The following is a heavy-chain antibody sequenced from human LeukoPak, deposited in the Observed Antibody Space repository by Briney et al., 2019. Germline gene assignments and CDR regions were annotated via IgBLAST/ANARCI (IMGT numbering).Heavy chain of an antibody. J-gene: IGHJ4*02. Sequence: SETLSLTCAVYGGSFSGYYWSWIRQPPGKGLEWIGEINHSGSTNYNPSLKSRVTISVDTSKNQFSLKLSSVTAADTAVYYCARSGGLSGVWGSYERRHLPAHWGQGTLVTVSS. CDR3: ARSGGLSGVWGSYERRHLPAH. D-gene: IGHD3-16*01. CDR1: GGSFSGYY. CDR2: INHSGST. V-gene: IGHV4-34*01.